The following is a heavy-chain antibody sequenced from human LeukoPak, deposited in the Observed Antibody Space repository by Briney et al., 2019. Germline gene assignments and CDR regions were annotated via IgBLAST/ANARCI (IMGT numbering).Heavy chain of an antibody. CDR3: ARHVIRSQWLVAWDRRGGYFDY. Sequence: PSETLSLTCAVYGGSFSGYYWSWIRQPPGKGLEWIGEINHSGSTNYNPSLKSRVTISVDTSKNQFSLKLSSVTAADTAVYYCARHVIRSQWLVAWDRRGGYFDYWGQGTLVTVSS. CDR2: INHSGST. CDR1: GGSFSGYY. V-gene: IGHV4-34*01. J-gene: IGHJ4*02. D-gene: IGHD6-19*01.